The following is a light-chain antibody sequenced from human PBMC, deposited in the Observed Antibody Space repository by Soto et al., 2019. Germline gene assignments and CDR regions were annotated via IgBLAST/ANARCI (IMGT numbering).Light chain of an antibody. J-gene: IGKJ1*01. Sequence: EIVLTQSPATLSLSPGERATLSCRASQSVSRSLAWYQQKSGQAPRLLIYDASNRATGIPTRFSGSGSGTDFTLTISSLEPEDFAVYYCQQRINWPQTFGQGTKVEIK. CDR2: DAS. CDR1: QSVSRS. V-gene: IGKV3-11*01. CDR3: QQRINWPQT.